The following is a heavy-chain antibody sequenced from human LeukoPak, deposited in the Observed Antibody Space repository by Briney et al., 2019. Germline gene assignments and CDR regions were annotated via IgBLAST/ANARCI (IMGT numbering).Heavy chain of an antibody. Sequence: PSETLSLTCTVSGVSISGYYWSWIRQPAGKGLEWIGRIYISRGTNYNPSLTSRVIMSVDTSKNQFSLQLTSVTAADTAVYYCARTTPTVVTETASFDYWGQGTLVTVSS. CDR1: GVSISGYY. CDR3: ARTTPTVVTETASFDY. J-gene: IGHJ4*02. V-gene: IGHV4-4*07. D-gene: IGHD4-23*01. CDR2: IYISRGT.